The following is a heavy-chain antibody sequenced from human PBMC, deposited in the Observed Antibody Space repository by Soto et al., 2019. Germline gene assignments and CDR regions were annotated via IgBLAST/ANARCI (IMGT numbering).Heavy chain of an antibody. Sequence: GEPLKISCTVSGYRFTRYWIGWVRQMPGKGLEWMGIIYPGDSDTRYSPSFQGQVTISADKSISTAYLQWSSLKASDTAMYYCARTSAAGKYYYGMDVWGQGTTVTVSS. CDR3: ARTSAAGKYYYGMDV. J-gene: IGHJ6*02. D-gene: IGHD6-13*01. V-gene: IGHV5-51*01. CDR2: IYPGDSDT. CDR1: GYRFTRYW.